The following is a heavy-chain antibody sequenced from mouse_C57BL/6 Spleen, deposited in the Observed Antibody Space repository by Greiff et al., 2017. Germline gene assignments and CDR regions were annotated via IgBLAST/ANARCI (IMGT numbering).Heavy chain of an antibody. J-gene: IGHJ2*01. CDR2: IDPSDSYT. CDR1: GYTFTSYW. D-gene: IGHD2-4*01. Sequence: QVQLQQPGAELVMPGASVKLSCKASGYTFTSYWMHWVNQRPGQGLEWIGEIDPSDSYTNYNQKFKGKSTLTVDKSSSTAYMQLSSLTSEDSAVYYCARGGLREREYYFDYWGQGTTLTVSS. V-gene: IGHV1-69*01. CDR3: ARGGLREREYYFDY.